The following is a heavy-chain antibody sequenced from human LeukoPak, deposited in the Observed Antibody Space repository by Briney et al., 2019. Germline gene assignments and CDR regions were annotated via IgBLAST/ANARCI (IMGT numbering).Heavy chain of an antibody. CDR3: ARGTAWYSSSWYFDY. D-gene: IGHD6-13*01. Sequence: QPGGSLRLSCAASEFTFSSYAMTWVRQAPGKALEWVSAIGGSGGRTHYADSVRGRFTISRDNSRDTLYLQMNSLRADDTAVYYCARGTAWYSSSWYFDYWGRGTRVTVSS. V-gene: IGHV3-23*01. J-gene: IGHJ4*02. CDR1: EFTFSSYA. CDR2: IGGSGGRT.